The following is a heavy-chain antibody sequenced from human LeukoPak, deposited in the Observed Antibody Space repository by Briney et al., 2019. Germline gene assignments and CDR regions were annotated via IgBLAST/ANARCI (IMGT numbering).Heavy chain of an antibody. D-gene: IGHD3-10*01. V-gene: IGHV4-61*02. Sequence: PSRTLSLTWTLYGGSISTGNYFWSWIRQPAGKGLEWIVRIHTSGSTNYNSSLKSRVTISIDTPKNQFSLKLSSVTAADTAVYYCARELNLVRGVSYNWFDPWGRGTLVTVSA. J-gene: IGHJ5*02. CDR2: IHTSGST. CDR3: ARELNLVRGVSYNWFDP. CDR1: GGSISTGNYF.